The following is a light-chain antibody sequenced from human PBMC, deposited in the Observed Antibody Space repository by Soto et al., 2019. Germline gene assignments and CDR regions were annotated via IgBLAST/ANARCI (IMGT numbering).Light chain of an antibody. CDR3: QQYNDWPPWT. J-gene: IGKJ1*01. V-gene: IGKV3-15*01. CDR1: HSVGSN. Sequence: EIVMTQSPATLSVSPGERATLSCRASHSVGSNLAWYQQRPGQAPRLLIYGASTRATGIPARFGGSGSGTEFALTISSLQSEYFADYYCQQYNDWPPWTFGQGTKVQIK. CDR2: GAS.